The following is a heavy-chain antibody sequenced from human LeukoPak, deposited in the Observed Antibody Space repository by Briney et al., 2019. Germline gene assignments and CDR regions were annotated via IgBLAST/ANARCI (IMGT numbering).Heavy chain of an antibody. D-gene: IGHD6-13*01. CDR3: AREVDSHGTLFYYGMDV. V-gene: IGHV6-1*01. Sequence: SQTLSLTCAISGGSVSSNSAAWNWIRQSPSRGLEWLGRTYYRSKWYNDYAVSVKSRITINPDTSKNQFSLQLNSVSPEDTAVYYCAREVDSHGTLFYYGMDVWGQGTTVTVSS. CDR1: GGSVSSNSAA. J-gene: IGHJ6*02. CDR2: TYYRSKWYN.